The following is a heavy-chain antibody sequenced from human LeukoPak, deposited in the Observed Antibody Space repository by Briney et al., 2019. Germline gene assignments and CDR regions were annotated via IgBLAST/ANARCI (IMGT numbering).Heavy chain of an antibody. Sequence: GGSLRLSCAASGFTFSDYYMSWIRQAPGKGLEWVSYIRSSGSTIYYADSVKGRFTISRDNAKNSLYLQMNSLRAEDTAVYYCARDPPLGFYGGNSRRYWYFDLWGRGTLVTVSS. J-gene: IGHJ2*01. V-gene: IGHV3-11*04. CDR3: ARDPPLGFYGGNSRRYWYFDL. CDR2: IRSSGSTI. D-gene: IGHD4-23*01. CDR1: GFTFSDYY.